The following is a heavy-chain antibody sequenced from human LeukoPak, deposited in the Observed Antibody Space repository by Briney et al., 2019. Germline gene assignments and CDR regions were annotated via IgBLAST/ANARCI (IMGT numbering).Heavy chain of an antibody. D-gene: IGHD6-19*01. Sequence: GGSLRLSCAASGFTFGSYAMSWVRQAPGKGLEWVSGISGSGGSTYYADSVKGRFTISRDNSKNTLYLQMNSLRAEGTAVYYCARGWPYAFDIWGQGTMVTVSS. CDR2: ISGSGGST. V-gene: IGHV3-23*01. CDR3: ARGWPYAFDI. CDR1: GFTFGSYA. J-gene: IGHJ3*02.